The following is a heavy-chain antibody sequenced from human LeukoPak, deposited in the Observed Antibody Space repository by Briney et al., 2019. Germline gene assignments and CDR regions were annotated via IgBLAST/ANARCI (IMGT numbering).Heavy chain of an antibody. J-gene: IGHJ4*02. D-gene: IGHD5-24*01. V-gene: IGHV1-2*02. Sequence: VASVKVSCKASGYTFTGYYLHWVRQAPGQGPEWMGWINPTSGGTKYAQKFQGRVAMTRDTSITTAYMELSGLRPDDTAVYYCAKDVTPGDNVNDSWGQGTLVTVSS. CDR1: GYTFTGYY. CDR2: INPTSGGT. CDR3: AKDVTPGDNVNDS.